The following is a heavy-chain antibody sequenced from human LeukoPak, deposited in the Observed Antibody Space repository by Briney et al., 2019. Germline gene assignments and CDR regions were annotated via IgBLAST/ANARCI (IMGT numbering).Heavy chain of an antibody. CDR2: INPNSGGT. CDR3: ARAHQPYYYDSSGYLDWFDP. J-gene: IGHJ5*02. Sequence: ASVKVSCKASGYTFTSYDINWVRQAPGQGLEWMGWINPNSGGTNYAQKFQGWVTMTRDTSISTAYVELSRLRSDDTAVYYCARAHQPYYYDSSGYLDWFDPWGQGTLVTVSS. D-gene: IGHD3-22*01. CDR1: GYTFTSYD. V-gene: IGHV1-2*04.